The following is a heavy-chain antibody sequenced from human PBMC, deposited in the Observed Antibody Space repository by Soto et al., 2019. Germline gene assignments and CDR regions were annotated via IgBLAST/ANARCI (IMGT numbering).Heavy chain of an antibody. Sequence: QVQLVQSGAEVKKPGSSVKVSCKASGGTFSSYAISWVRQAPGQGLEWMGGIIPIFGTANYAQKFQGRVTITADESTSTAYMELSSLRSEDTAVYYCARAVYDSSGYSNGYYYYGMDVWGQGTTVTVSS. CDR3: ARAVYDSSGYSNGYYYYGMDV. CDR2: IIPIFGTA. D-gene: IGHD3-22*01. V-gene: IGHV1-69*01. CDR1: GGTFSSYA. J-gene: IGHJ6*02.